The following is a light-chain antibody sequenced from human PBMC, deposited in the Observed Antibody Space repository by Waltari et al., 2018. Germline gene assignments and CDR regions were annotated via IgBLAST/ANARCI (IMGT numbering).Light chain of an antibody. CDR2: GNS. CDR3: QSFDSSMSGSV. Sequence: QSVLTQPPSVSGAPGQRVIISCPGTRSTIGAGSDAPWYQQVPGAAPRLLIYGNSNRPSGVPDRFSGSKSGSSASLAITGLLPEDEADYYCQSFDSSMSGSVFGGGTKLTVL. CDR1: RSTIGAGSD. V-gene: IGLV1-40*01. J-gene: IGLJ2*01.